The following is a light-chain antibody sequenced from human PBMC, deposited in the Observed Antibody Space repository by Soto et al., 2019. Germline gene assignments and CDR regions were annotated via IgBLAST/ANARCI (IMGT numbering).Light chain of an antibody. J-gene: IGKJ5*01. CDR3: QQRNIWPPVT. CDR1: QSVSSY. Sequence: EIVMTQSPATLSVAPGERATLTCRASQSVSSYLAWYQQKPGQAPRLLIYGASNRATGIPARFSGSGSGTDFTLTISSLEPEDFAVYYCQQRNIWPPVTFGQGTRLE. V-gene: IGKV3-11*01. CDR2: GAS.